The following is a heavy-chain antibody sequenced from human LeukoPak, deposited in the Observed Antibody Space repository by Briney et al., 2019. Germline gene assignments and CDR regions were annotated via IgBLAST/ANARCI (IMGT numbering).Heavy chain of an antibody. J-gene: IGHJ4*02. CDR1: GFTFSSYI. D-gene: IGHD3-22*01. CDR3: ARGRSYYYDSSDNLGY. CDR2: ISSSSYI. Sequence: GGSLRLSCAASGFTFSSYIMNWVRQAPGKGLEWVSSISSSSYIYYADSVKGRFTISRDNAKNSLYLQMNSLRAEDTAVYYCARGRSYYYDSSDNLGYWGQGTLVTVSS. V-gene: IGHV3-21*01.